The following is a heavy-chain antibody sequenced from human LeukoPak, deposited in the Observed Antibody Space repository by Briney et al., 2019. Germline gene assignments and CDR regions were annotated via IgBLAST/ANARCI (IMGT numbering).Heavy chain of an antibody. V-gene: IGHV1-2*04. J-gene: IGHJ3*02. Sequence: ASVRVSCKASGYTFTGYYMHWVRQAPGQGLEWMGWINPNSGGTNYAQKFQGWVTMTRDTSISTAYMELSRLRSDDTAVYYCARGGLYGSLGDAFDIWGQGTMVTVSS. CDR2: INPNSGGT. CDR1: GYTFTGYY. D-gene: IGHD3-10*01. CDR3: ARGGLYGSLGDAFDI.